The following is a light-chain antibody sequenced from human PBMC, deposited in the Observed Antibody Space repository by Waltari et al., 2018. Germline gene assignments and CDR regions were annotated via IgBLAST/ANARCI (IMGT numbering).Light chain of an antibody. CDR3: QQYHTVPIT. CDR1: QNILYNSNNKNY. J-gene: IGKJ5*01. V-gene: IGKV4-1*01. CDR2: WAS. Sequence: DIVLTQSPDSLAVSLGERATINCKSSQNILYNSNNKNYLAWYQQKPAQPPKLLFYWASTRESGVPDRFSGSGSGTDFTLTITSLQAEDAAVYYCQQYHTVPITFGQGTRLGIK.